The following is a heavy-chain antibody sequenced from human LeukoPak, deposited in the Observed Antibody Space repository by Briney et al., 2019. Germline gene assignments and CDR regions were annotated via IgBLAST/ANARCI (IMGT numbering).Heavy chain of an antibody. V-gene: IGHV4-39*01. Sequence: SGTLSLTCTVSGGSVSSGSYYWSWIRQPPGKGLEWIGSIYYSKNTYYNPSLKSRVTISADTSKNQFSLTLGSVSATDTAVYYCVSPRGFSYGYFDYWGQGTLVTVSS. CDR2: IYYSKNT. CDR3: VSPRGFSYGYFDY. J-gene: IGHJ4*02. D-gene: IGHD5-18*01. CDR1: GGSVSSGSYY.